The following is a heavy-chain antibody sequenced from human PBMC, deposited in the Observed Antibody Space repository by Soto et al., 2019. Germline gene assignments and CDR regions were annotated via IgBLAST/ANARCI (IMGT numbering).Heavy chain of an antibody. J-gene: IGHJ4*02. V-gene: IGHV3-74*01. CDR2: GNNDGSTR. D-gene: IGHD6-13*01. CDR3: AREAAAGPVADY. Sequence: GLLRLPWAALGCNFGNYWMHRVRQAPGKGLVWVSRGNNDGSTRSYADSVKGRFTISRDNAENTLYLQMNSLRADDTAVYYCAREAAAGPVADYWGQGTAVTVSS. CDR1: GCNFGNYW.